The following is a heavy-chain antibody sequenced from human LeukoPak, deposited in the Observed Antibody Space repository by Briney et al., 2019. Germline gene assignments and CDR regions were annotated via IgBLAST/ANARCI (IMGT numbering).Heavy chain of an antibody. CDR3: AKEAPSGSYPFDY. V-gene: IGHV3-21*01. CDR1: GFTFSSYN. CDR2: ISSSSYV. J-gene: IGHJ4*02. Sequence: GGSLRLSCAASGFTFSSYNMNWVRQAPGKGLEWVSSISSSSYVYYADSVKGRFTISRDNAKNSLYLQMNSLRAEDTAVYYCAKEAPSGSYPFDYWGQGTLVTVSS. D-gene: IGHD1-26*01.